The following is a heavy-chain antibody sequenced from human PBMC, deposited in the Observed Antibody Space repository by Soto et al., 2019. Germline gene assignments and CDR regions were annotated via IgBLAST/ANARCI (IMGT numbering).Heavy chain of an antibody. V-gene: IGHV4-59*13. CDR1: GGSMRGYS. J-gene: IGHJ6*02. CDR3: ARVAMENYHDMWSGSTSSALDV. D-gene: IGHD3-3*01. CDR2: VSHSGRT. Sequence: SETLSLTCKVSGGSMRGYSWSWIRQTPGEGLEWIGYVSHSGRTDYSPSPKNRVTISLDMSKNHFALHVNSVDPADTAVYYCARVAMENYHDMWSGSTSSALDVWGQGTTVTVSS.